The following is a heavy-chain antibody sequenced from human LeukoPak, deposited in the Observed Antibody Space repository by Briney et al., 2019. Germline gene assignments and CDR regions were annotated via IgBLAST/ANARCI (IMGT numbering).Heavy chain of an antibody. CDR3: AREETFDYGHYGGVDS. Sequence: PGGSLRLSCAASGFTFIIYWRSRVRPAPGKGLEWVANIKQGGSEKYYVDSVKGGFTTSTDTAKNSLYLRMNSLRAEGTALYYCAREETFDYGHYGGVDSWGQGTLVTVSS. V-gene: IGHV3-7*01. CDR2: IKQGGSEK. CDR1: GFTFIIYW. D-gene: IGHD4-17*01. J-gene: IGHJ5*01.